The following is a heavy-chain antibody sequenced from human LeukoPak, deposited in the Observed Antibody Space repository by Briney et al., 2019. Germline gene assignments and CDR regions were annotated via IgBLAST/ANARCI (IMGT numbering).Heavy chain of an antibody. CDR2: INPNSGGA. CDR1: GYTFTGYY. D-gene: IGHD5-24*01. Sequence: ASVKVSCKASGYTFTGYYMHWVRQAPGQGLEWMGWINPNSGGANYAQKVQGRVTMTRDTAISTAYMELSRLRSDDTAVYYCARDMADGYYIQDYWGQGTLVTVSS. CDR3: ARDMADGYYIQDY. V-gene: IGHV1-2*02. J-gene: IGHJ4*02.